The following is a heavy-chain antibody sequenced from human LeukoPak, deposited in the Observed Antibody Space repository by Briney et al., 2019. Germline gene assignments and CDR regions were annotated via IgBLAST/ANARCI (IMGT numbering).Heavy chain of an antibody. J-gene: IGHJ4*02. Sequence: SETLSLTCTVSGGSISSYYWSWIRQPPGKGLEWIGYIYYSGSTNYNPSLKSRVTISVDTSKNQFSLKLSSVTAADTAVYYCARCRGESGSAFDYWGQGTLVTASS. V-gene: IGHV4-59*01. D-gene: IGHD3-22*01. CDR3: ARCRGESGSAFDY. CDR2: IYYSGST. CDR1: GGSISSYY.